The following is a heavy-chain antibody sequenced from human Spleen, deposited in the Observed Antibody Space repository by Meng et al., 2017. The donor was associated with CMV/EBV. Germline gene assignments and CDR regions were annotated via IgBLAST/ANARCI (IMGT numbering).Heavy chain of an antibody. CDR1: ACSISRGYYY. V-gene: IGHV4-30-4*08. CDR3: ARVSDWFDP. J-gene: IGHJ5*02. Sequence: QWQLRGSGPELVKPYQTLYLTGTVSACSISRGYYYWSWIRQPPGKGLEWIGYIYYSGSTYYNPSLKSRVTISVDTSKNQFSLKLSSVTAADTAVYYCARVSDWFDPWGQGTLVTVSS. D-gene: IGHD3-10*01. CDR2: IYYSGST.